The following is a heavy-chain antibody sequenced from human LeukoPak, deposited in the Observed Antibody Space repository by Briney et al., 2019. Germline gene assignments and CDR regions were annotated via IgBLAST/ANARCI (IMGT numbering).Heavy chain of an antibody. CDR1: GYTFTNYG. CDR3: ARPFIETPSLGALDY. Sequence: ASVKVSCKASGYTFTNYGISWVRQAPGQGLEWMGWINPDSGGTNYAQNFQGRVTMTRDTSISTAYMELSRLRSDDTAVYYCARPFIETPSLGALDYWGQGTLVTVSS. CDR2: INPDSGGT. D-gene: IGHD4-23*01. V-gene: IGHV1-2*02. J-gene: IGHJ4*02.